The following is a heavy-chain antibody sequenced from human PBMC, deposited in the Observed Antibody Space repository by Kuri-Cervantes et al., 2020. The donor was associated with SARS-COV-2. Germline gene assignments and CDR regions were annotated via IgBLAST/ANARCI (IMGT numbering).Heavy chain of an antibody. CDR2: IYYSGST. Sequence: GSLRLSCSVSGDSISSSAYYWGWIRQPPGKGLEWIGNIYYSGSTHYNPPLKSRVTIFVDTSNNHFSLRLNSVSAADTAVYYCARYYDFWSGYPRFDPWGQGTLVTVSS. V-gene: IGHV4-39*02. CDR3: ARYYDFWSGYPRFDP. CDR1: GDSISSSAYY. D-gene: IGHD3-3*01. J-gene: IGHJ5*02.